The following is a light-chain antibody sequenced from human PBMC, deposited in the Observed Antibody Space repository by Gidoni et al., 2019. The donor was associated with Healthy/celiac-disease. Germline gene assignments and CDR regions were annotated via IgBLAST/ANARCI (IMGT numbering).Light chain of an antibody. CDR3: QGYFCTRLT. CDR1: QSVLYSSNNKNY. Sequence: DIVLTETPACLAGSLSERATIHCKSSQSVLYSSNNKNYLAWYQQKPGQPPKLLIYWASTRESGVPDRFSGSGSGAGFTLTISSLQAEDVAVYYCQGYFCTRLTFGGGTKVEIK. CDR2: WAS. V-gene: IGKV4-1*01. J-gene: IGKJ4*01.